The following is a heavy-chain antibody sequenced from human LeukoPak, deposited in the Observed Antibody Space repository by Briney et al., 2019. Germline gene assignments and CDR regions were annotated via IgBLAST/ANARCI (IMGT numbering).Heavy chain of an antibody. D-gene: IGHD5-12*01. Sequence: ASVKVSCKASGYIFTRYYMHWVRQAPGQGLEWMGIIDPSGGSTSYAQNFQGRVTMTRDTSISTAYMELSRLRSDDTAVYYCARGGWLRTGGFDYWGQGTLVTVSS. J-gene: IGHJ4*02. V-gene: IGHV1-46*01. CDR2: IDPSGGST. CDR1: GYIFTRYY. CDR3: ARGGWLRTGGFDY.